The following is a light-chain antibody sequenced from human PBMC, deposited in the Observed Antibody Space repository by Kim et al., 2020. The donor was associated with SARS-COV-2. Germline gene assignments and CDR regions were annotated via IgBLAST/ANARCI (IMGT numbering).Light chain of an antibody. CDR1: KLGDKF. V-gene: IGLV3-1*01. CDR2: QDS. CDR3: QAWNSTSVV. Sequence: SRTPGQTDSITCSGDKLGDKFACWYQQKPGQSPVLVIYQDSKRPSGIPERFSGSNSGNTATLTVSGTQTMDEAAYYCQAWNSTSVVFGGGTQLTVL. J-gene: IGLJ2*01.